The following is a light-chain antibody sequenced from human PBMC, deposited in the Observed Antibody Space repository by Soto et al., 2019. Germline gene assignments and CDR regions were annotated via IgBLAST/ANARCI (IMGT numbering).Light chain of an antibody. CDR3: QQYNNSPPAT. CDR2: GAS. Sequence: EIVMTQSPATLSVSPGERATLSCRASQSVSSNLAWYQQKPDQAPRLLIYGASTRSTGIPARFSGSGSGTEFTLTISSLQSEVFAVYYCQQYNNSPPATFGHGTKVEIK. CDR1: QSVSSN. J-gene: IGKJ1*01. V-gene: IGKV3-15*01.